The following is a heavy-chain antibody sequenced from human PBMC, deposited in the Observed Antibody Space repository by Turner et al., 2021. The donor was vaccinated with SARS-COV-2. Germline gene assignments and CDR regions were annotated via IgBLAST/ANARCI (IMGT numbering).Heavy chain of an antibody. V-gene: IGHV3-7*03. J-gene: IGHJ4*02. CDR2: IKQDGREK. CDR1: GFPFSSYW. D-gene: IGHD6-13*01. CDR3: ARLHTSSWYFDY. Sequence: EVQLVESGGGLVQPGGSLRLSCAASGFPFSSYWMSWVRQAPGKGLEWVANIKQDGREKYYVDSVKGRFTISRDNAKNSLYLQMNSLRAEDTAVYYCARLHTSSWYFDYWGQGTLVTVSS.